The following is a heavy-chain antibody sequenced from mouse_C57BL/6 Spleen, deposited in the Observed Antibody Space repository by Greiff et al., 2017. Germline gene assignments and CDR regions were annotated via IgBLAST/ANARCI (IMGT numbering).Heavy chain of an antibody. J-gene: IGHJ2*01. CDR1: GFTFSDYG. V-gene: IGHV5-17*01. D-gene: IGHD2-3*01. CDR2: ISSGSSTI. CDR3: ARPGLDGYYPYFDY. Sequence: EVMLVESGGGLVKPGGSLKLSCAASGFTFSDYGMHWVRQAPEKGLEWVAYISSGSSTIYYADTVKGRFTISRDNAKNTLFLQMTSLRSEDTAMYYCARPGLDGYYPYFDYRGQGTTLTVSS.